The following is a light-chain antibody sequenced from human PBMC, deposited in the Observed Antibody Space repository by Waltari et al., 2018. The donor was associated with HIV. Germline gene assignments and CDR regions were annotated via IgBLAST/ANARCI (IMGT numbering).Light chain of an antibody. J-gene: IGLJ3*02. CDR2: EVR. V-gene: IGLV2-23*02. CDR3: CSYAGSSTLV. Sequence: QSALTQPASVSGSPGQSITISCTGTIRDVGNYNLVSWYQQHPGNAPKVCIYEVRQRPSGVSDRFSGSKSGNTASLTISGLQAEDEAHYYCCSYAGSSTLVFGGGTKLTVL. CDR1: IRDVGNYNL.